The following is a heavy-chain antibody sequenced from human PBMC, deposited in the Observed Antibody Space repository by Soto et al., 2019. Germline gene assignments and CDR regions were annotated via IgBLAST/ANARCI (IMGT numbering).Heavy chain of an antibody. CDR3: ANFFIGY. D-gene: IGHD3-3*01. V-gene: IGHV3-7*03. CDR1: GVTFGTYW. J-gene: IGHJ4*02. Sequence: GGSLRLSCAASGVTFGTYWMHWVRQAPGKGLEWVANIKPDGSGTNYVDSVKGRFTISRDNAKISLYLHMNSLRVDDTAVYYCANFFIGYWGQGTLVTVSS. CDR2: IKPDGSGT.